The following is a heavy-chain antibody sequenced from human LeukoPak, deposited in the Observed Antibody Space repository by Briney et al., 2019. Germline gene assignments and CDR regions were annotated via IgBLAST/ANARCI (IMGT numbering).Heavy chain of an antibody. CDR1: GYSFTGHY. V-gene: IGHV1-2*02. CDR2: INPNSGAT. CDR3: AKGLRQDLINWLDP. J-gene: IGHJ5*02. Sequence: ASVKVSCKASGYSFTGHYVHGVRQAPGQGLEWLGCINPNSGATNYAQTFQGRVAMTSDTSVSTAYMEVRRLTSDDTAVYYCAKGLRQDLINWLDPWGQGTPVTVSS. D-gene: IGHD3-16*01.